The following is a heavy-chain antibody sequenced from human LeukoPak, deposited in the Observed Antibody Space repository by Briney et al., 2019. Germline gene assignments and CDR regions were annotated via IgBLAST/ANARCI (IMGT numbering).Heavy chain of an antibody. Sequence: PGGSLRLSCAASGFTFSSYTMNWVRQAPGKGLEWVSSIDNTYNHIDYADSLKGRFTISRDNAKNSLYLQMNSLSAEDTAVYYCAREGIVVVPAAISLAARPSFDYWGQGTLVTVSS. CDR3: AREGIVVVPAAISLAARPSFDY. J-gene: IGHJ4*02. V-gene: IGHV3-21*01. CDR2: IDNTYNHI. CDR1: GFTFSSYT. D-gene: IGHD2-2*01.